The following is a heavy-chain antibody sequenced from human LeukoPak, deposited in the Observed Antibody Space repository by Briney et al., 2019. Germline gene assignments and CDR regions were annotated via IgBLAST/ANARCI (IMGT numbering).Heavy chain of an antibody. CDR3: ARGHNGFDI. CDR2: IKQDGSEI. D-gene: IGHD1-1*01. J-gene: IGHJ3*02. V-gene: IGHV3-7*03. CDR1: RFSFSTSW. Sequence: GGSLRLSCAASRFSFSTSWMSWVRQAPGKGPEWVATIKQDGSEIYFVDSVKGRFSISRDNAKNSVCPQMNSLRTEDTAIYYCARGHNGFDIWGQGTMVTVSS.